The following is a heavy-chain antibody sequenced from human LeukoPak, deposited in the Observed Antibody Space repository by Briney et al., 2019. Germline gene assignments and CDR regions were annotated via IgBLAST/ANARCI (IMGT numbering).Heavy chain of an antibody. V-gene: IGHV3-49*03. CDR3: TRDHQDPLLLWFGEFNYFDY. CDR1: GFTFGDYA. D-gene: IGHD3-10*01. CDR2: IRSKAYGGTT. J-gene: IGHJ4*02. Sequence: PGGSLRLSCTASGFTFGDYAMSWFRQAPGKGLEWVGFIRSKAYGGTTEYAASVKGRFTISRDDSKSIAYLQMNSLKTEDTAVYYCTRDHQDPLLLWFGEFNYFDYWGQGTLVTVSS.